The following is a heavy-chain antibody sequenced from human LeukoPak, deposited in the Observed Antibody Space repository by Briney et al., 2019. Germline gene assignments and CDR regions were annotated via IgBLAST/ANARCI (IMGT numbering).Heavy chain of an antibody. CDR2: ISGSGGST. D-gene: IGHD6-19*01. Sequence: GESLRLSCAASGFTFSSYGMSWVRQAPGKGLEWVSAISGSGGSTFYADSAKGRFTISRDNSKNTLYLQMNSLRAEDTAVYYCAKVYSAGWYPGYFDYWGQGTLVTVSS. V-gene: IGHV3-23*01. CDR1: GFTFSSYG. CDR3: AKVYSAGWYPGYFDY. J-gene: IGHJ4*02.